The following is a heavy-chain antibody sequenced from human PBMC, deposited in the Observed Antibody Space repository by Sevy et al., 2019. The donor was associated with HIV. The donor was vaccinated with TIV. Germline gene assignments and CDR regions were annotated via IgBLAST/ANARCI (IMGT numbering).Heavy chain of an antibody. CDR2: IRSKANSYAT. CDR3: SVAVDPDYYYYYGMDV. CDR1: GFTFSGSA. J-gene: IGHJ6*02. V-gene: IGHV3-73*01. D-gene: IGHD6-19*01. Sequence: GGSLRLSCAASGFTFSGSAMHWVRQASGKGLEWVGRIRSKANSYATAYAAWVKGRFTISRDDSKNTAYLQMNSLKTEDTAVYYCSVAVDPDYYYYYGMDVWGQGTTVTVSS.